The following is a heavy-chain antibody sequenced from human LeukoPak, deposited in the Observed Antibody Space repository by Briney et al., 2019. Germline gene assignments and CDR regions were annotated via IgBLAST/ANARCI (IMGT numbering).Heavy chain of an antibody. Sequence: EDSVKVSCKASGYTFTGYYMHWVRQAPGQGLEWMGWINPISGGTNYAQNYQGRVTMTRDTSISTAYMELSRLRSDETAVYYCTRGTILGVTWGQGTLVTVSS. D-gene: IGHD3-3*01. V-gene: IGHV1-2*02. CDR1: GYTFTGYY. J-gene: IGHJ5*02. CDR3: TRGTILGVT. CDR2: INPISGGT.